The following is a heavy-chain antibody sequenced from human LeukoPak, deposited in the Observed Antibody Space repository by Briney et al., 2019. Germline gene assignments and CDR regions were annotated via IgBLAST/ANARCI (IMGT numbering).Heavy chain of an antibody. CDR2: INHSGST. V-gene: IGHV4-34*01. J-gene: IGHJ4*02. CDR1: GGSFSGYY. CDR3: ARRSQWLVDY. Sequence: PSETLSLTCAAYGGSFSGYYWSWIRQPPGKGLEWIGEINHSGSTNYNPSLKSRVTISVDTSKNQFSLKLSSVTAADTAVYYCARRSQWLVDYWGQGTLVTVSS. D-gene: IGHD6-19*01.